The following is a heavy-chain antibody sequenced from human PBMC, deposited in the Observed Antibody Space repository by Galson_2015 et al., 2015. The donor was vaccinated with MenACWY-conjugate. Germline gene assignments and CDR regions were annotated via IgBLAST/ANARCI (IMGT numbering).Heavy chain of an antibody. CDR1: GFTFTIYS. V-gene: IGHV3-48*04. D-gene: IGHD2-15*01. Sequence: SLRLSCAASGFTFTIYSLSWVRQAPGKGLEWISYMSNGGETIYYADSVRGRFTISRDNTKNSVYLQMHSLRAEDTSVYYCTRDRGYCTGGRCYRYSDFWGQGTLVTVSS. CDR2: MSNGGETI. J-gene: IGHJ4*02. CDR3: TRDRGYCTGGRCYRYSDF.